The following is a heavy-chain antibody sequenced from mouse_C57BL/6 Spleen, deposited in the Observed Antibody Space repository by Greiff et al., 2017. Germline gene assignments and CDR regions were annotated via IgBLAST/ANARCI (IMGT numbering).Heavy chain of an antibody. CDR1: GYTFTDYY. Sequence: VKLMESGAELVRPGASVKLSCKASGYTFTDYYINWVKQRPGQGLEWIARIYPGSGNTYYNEKFKGKATLTADKSSSTAYMQLSRLTSEDSAVYVCARRDYYSNSYAMDYWGQGTSVTVSS. CDR2: IYPGSGNT. D-gene: IGHD2-5*01. V-gene: IGHV1-76*01. J-gene: IGHJ4*01. CDR3: ARRDYYSNSYAMDY.